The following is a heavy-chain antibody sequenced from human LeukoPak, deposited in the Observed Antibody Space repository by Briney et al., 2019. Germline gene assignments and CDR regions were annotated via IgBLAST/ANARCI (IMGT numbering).Heavy chain of an antibody. CDR3: ARSSSGWSVDF. J-gene: IGHJ4*02. D-gene: IGHD6-19*01. V-gene: IGHV1-18*01. CDR2: INSAEGGT. Sequence: ASVKVSCKASGYMFTHNGVSWVRQAPGQGLEWMGWINSAEGGTLYAENLQGRVTLTTDTSTSTLYMELRTLRSDDTAVYYCARSSSGWSVDFWGQGTLVTVSS. CDR1: GYMFTHNG.